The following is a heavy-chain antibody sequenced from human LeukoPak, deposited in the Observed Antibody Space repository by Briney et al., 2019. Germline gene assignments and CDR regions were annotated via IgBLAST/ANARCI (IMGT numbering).Heavy chain of an antibody. CDR2: THHTGNT. V-gene: IGHV4-31*03. D-gene: IGHD3-10*01. Sequence: PSQTLSLTCTVSGASISSNDQYWSWIRQHPGKGLEWIGYTHHTGNTYYNPSLKSRLTISVDTSRNQFYLKPSSVTAADTAVYYCATYGGVRGLSFDYWGQGTLVTVSS. CDR1: GASISSNDQY. J-gene: IGHJ4*02. CDR3: ATYGGVRGLSFDY.